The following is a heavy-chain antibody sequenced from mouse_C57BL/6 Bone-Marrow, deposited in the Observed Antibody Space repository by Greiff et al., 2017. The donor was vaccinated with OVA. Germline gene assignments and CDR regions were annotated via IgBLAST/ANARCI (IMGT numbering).Heavy chain of an antibody. CDR2: IRNKANGYTT. CDR3: ARISVVPYAMDY. D-gene: IGHD1-1*01. V-gene: IGHV7-3*01. Sequence: EVKLMESGGGLVQPGGSLSLSCAASGFTFTDYYMSWVRQPPGKALEWLGFIRNKANGYTTEYSASVKGRFTISRDNSQSILYLQMNALRAEDSATYYCARISVVPYAMDYWGQGTSVTVSS. J-gene: IGHJ4*01. CDR1: GFTFTDYY.